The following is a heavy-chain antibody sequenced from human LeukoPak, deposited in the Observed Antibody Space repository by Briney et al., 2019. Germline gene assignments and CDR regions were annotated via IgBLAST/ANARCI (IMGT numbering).Heavy chain of an antibody. D-gene: IGHD2-15*01. V-gene: IGHV3-23*01. Sequence: PGGSLRLSCAASGFTLSTYAMSWVRQTPGKGLEWVAATSSSDAGTYHADSVRGRFTISRGNSKNTLYLQMNSLRAEDAAVYYCARAPVTSCSGVLCYPFDYWGQGTLVTVSS. CDR3: ARAPVTSCSGVLCYPFDY. J-gene: IGHJ4*02. CDR2: TSSSDAGT. CDR1: GFTLSTYA.